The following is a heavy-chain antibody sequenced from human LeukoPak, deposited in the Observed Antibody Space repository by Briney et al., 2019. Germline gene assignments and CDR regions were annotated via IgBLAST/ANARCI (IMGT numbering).Heavy chain of an antibody. CDR1: GYSFTTYW. V-gene: IGHV5-51*01. CDR2: IYPGDSDT. Sequence: GESLKISCKGSGYSFTTYWIGWVRQIPGRGLEWMGIIYPGDSDTRYSPSFQGQVTISADKSISTAYLQWSSLKASDTAMYYCARQFRDSSGYYSYYFYYWGQGTLVTVSS. CDR3: ARQFRDSSGYYSYYFYY. J-gene: IGHJ4*02. D-gene: IGHD3-22*01.